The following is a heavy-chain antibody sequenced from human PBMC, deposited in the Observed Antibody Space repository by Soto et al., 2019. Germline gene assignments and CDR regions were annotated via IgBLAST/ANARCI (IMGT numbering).Heavy chain of an antibody. D-gene: IGHD4-17*01. J-gene: IGHJ6*02. CDR1: GYTFTGYY. CDR3: ARGPTVVTPYYYYGMDV. CDR2: INPNSGGT. V-gene: IGHV1-2*02. Sequence: ASVKVSCKASGYTFTGYYMHWVRQAPGQGLEWMGWINPNSGGTNYAQKFQGRVTMTRDTSISTAYMELSRLRSDDTAVYYCARGPTVVTPYYYYGMDVWGQGTTVTVS.